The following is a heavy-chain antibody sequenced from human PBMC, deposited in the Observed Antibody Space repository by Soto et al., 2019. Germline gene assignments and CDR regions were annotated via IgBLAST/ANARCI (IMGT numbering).Heavy chain of an antibody. J-gene: IGHJ4*02. V-gene: IGHV1-46*01. CDR2: INPTSGST. D-gene: IGHD6-13*01. CDR3: ARDLAAGDH. Sequence: QVQLVQSGAEVKKPGASVKVSCKASGYTFTNYYIHWVRQAPGQGLEWMGIINPTSGSTNYAQKFQGRVTLTYDTSTTPDYMELSGLSSEDTAELYCARDLAAGDHWGQGTLVTVSS. CDR1: GYTFTNYY.